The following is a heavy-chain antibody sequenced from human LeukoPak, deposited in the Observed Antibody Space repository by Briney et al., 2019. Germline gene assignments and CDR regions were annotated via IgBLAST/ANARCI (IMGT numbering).Heavy chain of an antibody. CDR3: AKVGYDSSGYYYGGD. J-gene: IGHJ4*02. CDR2: ISGSGGST. Sequence: GGSLRLSCAASGFTFSSYAMSWVRQAPGKGLEWVSAISGSGGSTYYADSVKGRFTISRDNSKNTLYLQMNSLRAEDTAVYYCAKVGYDSSGYYYGGDWGREPWSPSPQ. V-gene: IGHV3-23*01. CDR1: GFTFSSYA. D-gene: IGHD3-22*01.